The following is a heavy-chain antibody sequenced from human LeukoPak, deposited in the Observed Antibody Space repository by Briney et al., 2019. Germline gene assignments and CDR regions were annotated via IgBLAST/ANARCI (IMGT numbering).Heavy chain of an antibody. D-gene: IGHD3-22*01. CDR1: GGSISSNY. V-gene: IGHV4-59*01. J-gene: IGHJ3*02. Sequence: SETLSLTCTVSGGSISSNYWSWIRQPPGKGLEWIGYIYYSGRTNYNPSLKSRVTISVDTSKNQFPLKLTSVTAADTAVYYCARIGFGDSSGYHYDDAFDIWGQGTMVTVSS. CDR2: IYYSGRT. CDR3: ARIGFGDSSGYHYDDAFDI.